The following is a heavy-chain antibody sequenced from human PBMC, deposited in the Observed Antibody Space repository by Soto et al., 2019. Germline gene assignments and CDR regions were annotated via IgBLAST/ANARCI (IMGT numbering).Heavy chain of an antibody. D-gene: IGHD4-17*01. Sequence: PSETLSLTCAVSGGSISSSNWWSWVRQPPGKGLEWIGEIYHSGSTNYNPSLKSRVTISVDRSKNQFSLKLSSVTAADTAVYDGSRSQTTVTSYDYWGQGTLVTVSS. CDR3: SRSQTTVTSYDY. CDR1: GGSISSSNW. J-gene: IGHJ4*02. V-gene: IGHV4-4*02. CDR2: IYHSGST.